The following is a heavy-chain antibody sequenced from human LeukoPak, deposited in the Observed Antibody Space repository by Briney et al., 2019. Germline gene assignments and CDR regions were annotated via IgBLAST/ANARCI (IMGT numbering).Heavy chain of an antibody. CDR1: GFTFSSYA. CDR3: AKDQDYYGSGSPTYY. D-gene: IGHD3-10*01. Sequence: GGPLRLSCAASGFTFSSYAMSWVRQAPGKGLEGVSAISGSGGSTFYADSVKGRFTISRDNSKNTLYLQMNSLRAEDTAVYYCAKDQDYYGSGSPTYYWGQGTLVTVSS. V-gene: IGHV3-23*01. J-gene: IGHJ4*02. CDR2: ISGSGGST.